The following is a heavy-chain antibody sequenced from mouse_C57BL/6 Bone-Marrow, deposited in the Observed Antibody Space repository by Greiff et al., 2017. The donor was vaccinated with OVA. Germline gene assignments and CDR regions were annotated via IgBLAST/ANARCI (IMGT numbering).Heavy chain of an antibody. CDR1: GFSLTSYG. Sequence: VQLKQSGPGLVQPSQSLSITCTVSGFSLTSYGVHWVRQPPGKGLEWLGVIWSGGSTDYNAAFISRLSISKDNSKSQVFFKMNSLQADDTAIYYCAKSPHYYGSSSWYFDVWGTGTTVTVSS. CDR2: IWSGGST. D-gene: IGHD1-1*01. CDR3: AKSPHYYGSSSWYFDV. J-gene: IGHJ1*03. V-gene: IGHV2-4*01.